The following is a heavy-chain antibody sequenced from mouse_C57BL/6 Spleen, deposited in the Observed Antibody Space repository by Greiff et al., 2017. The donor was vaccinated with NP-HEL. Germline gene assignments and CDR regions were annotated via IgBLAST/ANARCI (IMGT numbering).Heavy chain of an antibody. Sequence: EVQLQQSGAELVRPGASVKLSCTASGFNIKDYYMHWVKQRPEQGLEWIGRIDPEDGDTEYAPKFQGKATMTADTSSNTAYLQLSSLTSEDTAVYYCTTNEYENYAMDYWGQGTSVTVSS. CDR3: TTNEYENYAMDY. CDR1: GFNIKDYY. V-gene: IGHV14-1*01. J-gene: IGHJ4*01. D-gene: IGHD2-4*01. CDR2: IDPEDGDT.